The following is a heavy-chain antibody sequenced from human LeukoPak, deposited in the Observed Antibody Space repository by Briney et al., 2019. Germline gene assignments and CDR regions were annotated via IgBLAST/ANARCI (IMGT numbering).Heavy chain of an antibody. V-gene: IGHV1-2*02. J-gene: IGHJ4*02. D-gene: IGHD2-21*02. CDR3: AREGSYCVGGDCYSFDF. CDR2: MHPGNGNT. CDR1: GYRFTAIY. Sequence: ASVKVSCKASGYRFTAIYIQGVRQAPGLGPEWMGWMHPGNGNTRYAEKFQGRVTMTRDTSINTAYMDLSSLRSDDTAVYYCAREGSYCVGGDCYSFDFWGQGTLITVSS.